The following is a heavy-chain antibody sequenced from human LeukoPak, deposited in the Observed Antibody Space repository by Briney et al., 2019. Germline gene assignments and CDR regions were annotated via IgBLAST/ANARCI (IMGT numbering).Heavy chain of an antibody. V-gene: IGHV3-13*01. CDR1: GFTFIDSD. CDR3: ARGGIQVSGIDEFDY. CDR2: IGIRGDT. Sequence: GGSLRLSCAASGFTFIDSDMHWVRQVIGKGLEWVSAIGIRGDTHYSGSVKGRFTISRENAESSLYLQMNSLRAEDTAVYYCARGGIQVSGIDEFDYWGQGTLVTVSS. D-gene: IGHD6-19*01. J-gene: IGHJ4*02.